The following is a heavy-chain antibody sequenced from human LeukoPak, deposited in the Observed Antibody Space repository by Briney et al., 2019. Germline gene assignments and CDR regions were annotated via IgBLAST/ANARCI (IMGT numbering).Heavy chain of an antibody. D-gene: IGHD2-15*01. CDR3: ARGYCSSATCYSSLGY. CDR2: IYAGGNT. V-gene: IGHV3-53*01. J-gene: IGHJ4*02. Sequence: PGGSLRLSCAASGFTISSTYMSWVRQAPGKGLEWVSIIYAGGNTYYGDSVKGRFTISGDNSKNTVYLQMNSLRADDTALYYCARGYCSSATCYSSLGYWGQGTLVTVSS. CDR1: GFTISSTY.